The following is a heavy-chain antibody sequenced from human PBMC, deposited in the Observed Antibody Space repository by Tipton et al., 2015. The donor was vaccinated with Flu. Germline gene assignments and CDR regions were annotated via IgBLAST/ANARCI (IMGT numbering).Heavy chain of an antibody. V-gene: IGHV1-2*06. Sequence: QLVQSGAEVKKPGASVKVSCKASGYTFTARYMHWVRQAPGQGIEWMGRINPSNGDTDFAQSFQGRVTMTRDTSISTAYMELSRLTSDGTAFYYCARESSDYISGWYDAFDIWGRGTMVTVSS. D-gene: IGHD6-19*01. CDR3: ARESSDYISGWYDAFDI. CDR1: GYTFTARY. CDR2: INPSNGDT. J-gene: IGHJ3*02.